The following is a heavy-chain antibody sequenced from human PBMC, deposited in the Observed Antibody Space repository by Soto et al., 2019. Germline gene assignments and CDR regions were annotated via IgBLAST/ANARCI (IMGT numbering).Heavy chain of an antibody. CDR2: ISAYNGNT. V-gene: IGHV1-18*01. CDR3: ARDYDILTGYYNGY. Sequence: QVQLVQSGAEVKKPGASVKVSCKASGYTFTSYGISWVRQAPGQGLEWMGWISAYNGNTNYAQKLQGRVTMXTDTSXSTAXMELRSLRSDDTAVYYCARDYDILTGYYNGYWGQGTLVTVSS. CDR1: GYTFTSYG. D-gene: IGHD3-9*01. J-gene: IGHJ4*02.